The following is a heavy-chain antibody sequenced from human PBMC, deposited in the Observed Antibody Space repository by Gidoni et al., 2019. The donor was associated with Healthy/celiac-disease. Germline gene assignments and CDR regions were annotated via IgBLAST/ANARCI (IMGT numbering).Heavy chain of an antibody. J-gene: IGHJ4*02. CDR2: ISYSGST. D-gene: IGHD3-16*02. CDR3: ARGVYDYVWGSYRPRHFAY. Sequence: QVQLQESGPGPGKPSQTPSPTCTVSGGSISCGGYHWSWIRQHPGKGLEWIGCISYSGSTYYNPSLTSRVTISVDTSKNQFSLKLSSVTAADTAVYYCARGVYDYVWGSYRPRHFAYWGQGTLVTVSS. V-gene: IGHV4-31*03. CDR1: GGSISCGGYH.